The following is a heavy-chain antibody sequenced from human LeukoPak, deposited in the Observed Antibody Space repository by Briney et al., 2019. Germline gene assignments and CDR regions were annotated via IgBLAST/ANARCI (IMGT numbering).Heavy chain of an antibody. CDR2: IYTSGNT. Sequence: SETLSLTCTVSGGSISSGSYYWSWIRQPAGKGLEWIGRIYTSGNTNYNPSLKSRVTISVDTSKNQFSLKLSSVTAADTAVYYCARGSYYYGGSAFDIWGQGTMVTVSS. D-gene: IGHD3-10*01. CDR3: ARGSYYYGGSAFDI. J-gene: IGHJ3*02. CDR1: GGSISSGSYY. V-gene: IGHV4-61*02.